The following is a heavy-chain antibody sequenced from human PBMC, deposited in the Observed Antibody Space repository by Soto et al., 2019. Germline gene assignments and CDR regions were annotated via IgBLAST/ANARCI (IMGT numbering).Heavy chain of an antibody. J-gene: IGHJ4*02. D-gene: IGHD6-13*01. Sequence: ASVKVSCKASGYTFTSYYMHWVRQAPGQGLEWMGIINPSGGSTSYAQKFQGRVTMTRDTSTSTVYMELSSLRSEDTAVYYCARGPPRIAAAGTGVYWVQGTLVTVSS. V-gene: IGHV1-46*01. CDR1: GYTFTSYY. CDR3: ARGPPRIAAAGTGVY. CDR2: INPSGGST.